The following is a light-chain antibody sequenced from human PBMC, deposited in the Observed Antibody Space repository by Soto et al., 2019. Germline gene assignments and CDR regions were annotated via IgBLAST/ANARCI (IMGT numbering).Light chain of an antibody. CDR1: QIVSSNY. CDR3: QQYGISPWT. V-gene: IGKV3-20*01. Sequence: EIVLTQSPGTLSLSPGERATLSCRASQIVSSNYLAWYQQSPGQAPRLLVYGASHRATGIPDRFSGSGSGTDFTLTISRLEPEDFVVYYCQQYGISPWTFGQGTNVEIK. CDR2: GAS. J-gene: IGKJ1*01.